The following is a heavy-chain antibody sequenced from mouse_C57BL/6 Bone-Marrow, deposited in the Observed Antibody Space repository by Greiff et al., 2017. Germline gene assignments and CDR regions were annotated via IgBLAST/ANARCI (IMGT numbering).Heavy chain of an antibody. D-gene: IGHD1-1*01. CDR3: ARDDYYFAY. J-gene: IGHJ3*01. V-gene: IGHV3-6*01. Sequence: EVQLVESGPGLVKPSQSLSLTCSVTGYSITSGYYWNWIRQFPGNKLEWMGYISYDGSNNYNPSLKNRITITRDTSKNQFFLKLNSVTTEDTATYYCARDDYYFAYWGRGTLVTVSA. CDR1: GYSITSGYY. CDR2: ISYDGSN.